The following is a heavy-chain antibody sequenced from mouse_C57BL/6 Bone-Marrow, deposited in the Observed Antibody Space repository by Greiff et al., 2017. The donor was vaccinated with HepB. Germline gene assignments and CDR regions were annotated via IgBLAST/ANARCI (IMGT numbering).Heavy chain of an antibody. J-gene: IGHJ2*01. Sequence: VQLQQSGPELVKPGASVKISCKASGYTFTDYYMNWVKQSHGKSLEWIGDINPNNGGTRYNQKFKGKATLTVDKSSSTAYMELRSLTSEDSAVYYCARPSSDYWGQGTTLTVSS. CDR2: INPNNGGT. V-gene: IGHV1-26*01. CDR3: ARPSSDY. CDR1: GYTFTDYY.